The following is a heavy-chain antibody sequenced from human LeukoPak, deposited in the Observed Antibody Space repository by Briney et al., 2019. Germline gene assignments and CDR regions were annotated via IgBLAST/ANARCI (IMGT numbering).Heavy chain of an antibody. D-gene: IGHD5-18*01. CDR2: IYYSGST. V-gene: IGHV4-59*01. J-gene: IGHJ5*02. Sequence: SETLSLTCTVSGGSISSYYWSWIRQPPGKGLEWIGYIYYSGSTNYNPSLKSRVTISVDTSKYQFSLKLSSVTAADTAVYYCARELPGDTGFDPWGQGTLVTVSS. CDR1: GGSISSYY. CDR3: ARELPGDTGFDP.